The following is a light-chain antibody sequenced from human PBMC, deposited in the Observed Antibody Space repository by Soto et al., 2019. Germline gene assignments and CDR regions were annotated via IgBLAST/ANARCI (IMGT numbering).Light chain of an antibody. Sequence: EILMTQSPATLSVFPGERATLSCRASQGLSKNLAWYQHKPGQAPSLLIYGASTRARGIPARFSGSGSGTESTLTISSLQSEDFALYSCQYHHGWPPAFTFGRGTKVDLK. CDR2: GAS. CDR1: QGLSKN. CDR3: QYHHGWPPAFT. J-gene: IGKJ3*01. V-gene: IGKV3-15*01.